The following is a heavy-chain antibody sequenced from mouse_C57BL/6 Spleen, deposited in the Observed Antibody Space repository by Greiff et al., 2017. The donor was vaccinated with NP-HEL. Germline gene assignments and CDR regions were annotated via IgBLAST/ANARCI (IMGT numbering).Heavy chain of an antibody. D-gene: IGHD1-1*01. CDR2: IWRGGST. J-gene: IGHJ1*03. Sequence: QVHVKQSGPGLVQPSQSLSITCTVSGFSLTSYGVHWVRQSPGKGLEWLGVIWRGGSTDYNAAFMSRLSITKDNSKSQVFFKMNSLQADDTAIYYCAKNYEGYYGSSGGYFDVWGTGTTVTVSS. V-gene: IGHV2-5*01. CDR3: AKNYEGYYGSSGGYFDV. CDR1: GFSLTSYG.